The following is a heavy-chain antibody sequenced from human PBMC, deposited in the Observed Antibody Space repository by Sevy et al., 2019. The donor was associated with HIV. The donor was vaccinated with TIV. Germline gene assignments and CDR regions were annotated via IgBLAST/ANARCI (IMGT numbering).Heavy chain of an antibody. D-gene: IGHD6-13*01. CDR3: AKGVDS. CDR2: IKEDGSET. V-gene: IGHV3-7*01. CDR1: GFTFGDYW. Sequence: GGSLRLSWTASGFTFGDYWMNWVRQAPGKGLEWVGNIKEDGSETYYVDSVKGRFTISRDNAKNSLYLQMNSLRAEDTAVYYCAKGVDSWGQGTLVTVSS. J-gene: IGHJ4*02.